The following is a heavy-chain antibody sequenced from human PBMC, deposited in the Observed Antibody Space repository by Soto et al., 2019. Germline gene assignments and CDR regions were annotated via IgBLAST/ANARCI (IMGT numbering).Heavy chain of an antibody. J-gene: IGHJ4*02. Sequence: PSETLSLTCTVSGGSISSYYWSWIRQPPGKGLEWIGYIYYSGSTNYNPSLKSRVTISVDTSKNQFSLKLSSVTAADTAVYYCARQGGYDSFYVDDWGQGTLVTVSS. CDR3: ARQGGYDSFYVDD. D-gene: IGHD5-12*01. V-gene: IGHV4-59*08. CDR1: GGSISSYY. CDR2: IYYSGST.